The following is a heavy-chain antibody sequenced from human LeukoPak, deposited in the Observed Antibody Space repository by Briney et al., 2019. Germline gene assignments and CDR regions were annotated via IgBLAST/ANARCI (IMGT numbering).Heavy chain of an antibody. CDR3: ARALTMIRGVIGIAFDL. Sequence: GGSLRLSCAASSFTFSSYEMNWVRQAPGKGLEWVAVIWYDGSNKYYADSVKGRFTISRDNSKNTLYLQMNSLRAEDTAVYYCARALTMIRGVIGIAFDLWGQGTMVTVSP. J-gene: IGHJ3*01. V-gene: IGHV3-33*08. D-gene: IGHD3-10*01. CDR2: IWYDGSNK. CDR1: SFTFSSYE.